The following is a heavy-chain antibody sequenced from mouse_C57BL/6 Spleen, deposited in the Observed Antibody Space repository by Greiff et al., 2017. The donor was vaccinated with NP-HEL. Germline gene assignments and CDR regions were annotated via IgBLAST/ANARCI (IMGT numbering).Heavy chain of an antibody. CDR2: IDPSDSET. V-gene: IGHV1-52*01. Sequence: VQLQQPGAELVRPGSSVKLSCKASGYTFTSYWMHWVKQRPIQGLEWIGNIDPSDSETHYNQKFKDKATLTVDKSSSTAYMQLSSLTSEDSAVYYCARDWAYYCDYWGQGTTLTVSS. CDR1: GYTFTSYW. J-gene: IGHJ2*01. D-gene: IGHD4-1*01. CDR3: ARDWAYYCDY.